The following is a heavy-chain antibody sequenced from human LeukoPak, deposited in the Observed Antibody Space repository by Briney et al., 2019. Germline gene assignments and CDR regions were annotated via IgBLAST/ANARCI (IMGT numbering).Heavy chain of an antibody. V-gene: IGHV3-53*05. J-gene: IGHJ4*02. CDR2: IYSGGST. D-gene: IGHD5-24*01. Sequence: GGSLRLSCAASGFTVSSNYMSWVRQAPGKGLEWVSVIYSGGSTYYADSVKGRFAISRDNSKNTLYLQMNSLRAEDTAVYYCAKVPKRWLQQYYFDYWGQGTLVTVSS. CDR3: AKVPKRWLQQYYFDY. CDR1: GFTVSSNY.